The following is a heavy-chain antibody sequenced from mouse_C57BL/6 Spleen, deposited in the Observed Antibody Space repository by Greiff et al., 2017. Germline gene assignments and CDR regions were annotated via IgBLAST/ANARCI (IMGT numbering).Heavy chain of an antibody. CDR3: ARSYYYGSSYAHYYAMDY. J-gene: IGHJ4*01. CDR2: IDPNSGGT. CDR1: GYTFTSYW. V-gene: IGHV1-72*01. Sequence: VQLQQPGAELVKPGASVKLSCKASGYTFTSYWMHWVQQRPGRGLEWIGRIDPNSGGTTYNEKFTSKATLTVDKHSSTAYIQLSILTYEETAVYYCARSYYYGSSYAHYYAMDYWGQGTSVTVSS. D-gene: IGHD1-1*01.